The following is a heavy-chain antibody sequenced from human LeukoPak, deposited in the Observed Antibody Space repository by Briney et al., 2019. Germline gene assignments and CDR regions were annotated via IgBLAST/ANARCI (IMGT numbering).Heavy chain of an antibody. Sequence: GASVKVSCKGSGYTFTSYSMHWLRQAPGQRPEWMGYVNAATGNTEYSQNFQGRVTITRDTSASTAYMELSSLRSEDTAIYFCLREGGVPPWTWGQGTLVTVSS. CDR1: GYTFTSYS. CDR2: VNAATGNT. CDR3: LREGGVPPWT. D-gene: IGHD1-1*01. J-gene: IGHJ5*02. V-gene: IGHV1-3*01.